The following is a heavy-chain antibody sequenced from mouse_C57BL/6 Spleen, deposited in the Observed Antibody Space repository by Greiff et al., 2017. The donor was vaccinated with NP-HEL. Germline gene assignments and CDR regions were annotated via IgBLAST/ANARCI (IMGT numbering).Heavy chain of an antibody. Sequence: QVQLQQPGAELVKPGASVKMSCKASGYTFTSYWITWVKQRPGQGLEWLGDIYPGSGSTNYNEKFKSKATLTVDTSSSTAYMQLSSLTSEDSAVYYCARSYETGRPRGVAYWGQGTLVTVSA. CDR2: IYPGSGST. D-gene: IGHD2-3*01. V-gene: IGHV1-55*01. CDR3: ARSYETGRPRGVAY. J-gene: IGHJ3*01. CDR1: GYTFTSYW.